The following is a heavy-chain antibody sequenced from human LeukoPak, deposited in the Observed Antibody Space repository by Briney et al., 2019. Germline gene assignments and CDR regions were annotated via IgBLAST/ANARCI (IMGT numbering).Heavy chain of an antibody. D-gene: IGHD2-21*02. CDR3: ARDIGSDSRGY. CDR1: GFTFSSYS. V-gene: IGHV3-48*01. Sequence: PGGSLRLSCAASGFTFSSYSMNWVRQAPGKGLEWVSYISSSSSTIYYADSVKGRFTISRDNAKNSLYLQMNSLRAEVTAVYYCARDIGSDSRGYWGQGTLVTVSS. J-gene: IGHJ4*02. CDR2: ISSSSSTI.